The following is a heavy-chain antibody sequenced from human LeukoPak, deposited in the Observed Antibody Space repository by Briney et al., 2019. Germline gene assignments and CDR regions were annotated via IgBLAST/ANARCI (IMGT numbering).Heavy chain of an antibody. CDR2: ISSSSSTI. CDR1: GFTFSGCF. CDR3: ARDKRLDWNDPLYYYYYYGMDV. Sequence: GGSLRLSCAASGFTFSGCFLSWVRQGPGKGLEWVSYISSSSSTIYYADSVKGRFTISRDNAKNSLYLQMNSLRAEDTAVYYCARDKRLDWNDPLYYYYYYGMDVWGQGTTVTVS. D-gene: IGHD1-1*01. J-gene: IGHJ6*02. V-gene: IGHV3-48*04.